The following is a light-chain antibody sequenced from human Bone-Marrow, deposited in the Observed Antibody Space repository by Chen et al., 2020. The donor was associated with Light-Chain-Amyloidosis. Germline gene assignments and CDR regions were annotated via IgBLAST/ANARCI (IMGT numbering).Light chain of an antibody. CDR3: QVWGSSSYQGV. J-gene: IGLJ3*02. Sequence: SYVLTQPPSVSVAPGQTARITCGGNNTGRGSVHWYQRKPGQAPVLVVYDDRDRPSGIPKRISGPKSGNTATLTISRVEAGDEADYYCQVWGSSSYQGVFGGGTKLTVL. CDR2: DDR. CDR1: NTGRGS. V-gene: IGLV3-21*02.